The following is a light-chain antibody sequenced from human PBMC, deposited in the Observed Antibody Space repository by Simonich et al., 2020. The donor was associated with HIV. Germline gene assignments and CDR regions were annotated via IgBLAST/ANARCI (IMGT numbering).Light chain of an antibody. CDR2: AAS. CDR3: QQSYSTPLT. V-gene: IGKV1-8*01. Sequence: AIRMTQSPSSLSASIGDRVTITCRASQGISSYLAWYQQEAGKAPKLLIYAASTLQSGVPSRFSGSGSGTDFTLTISSLQPEDFATYYCQQSYSTPLTFGGGTKVEIK. CDR1: QGISSY. J-gene: IGKJ4*01.